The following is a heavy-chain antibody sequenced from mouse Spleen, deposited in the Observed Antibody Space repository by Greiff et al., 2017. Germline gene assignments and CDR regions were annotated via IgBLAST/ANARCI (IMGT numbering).Heavy chain of an antibody. CDR1: GYTFTSYW. J-gene: IGHJ1*03. CDR3: ARRENYYGSSYWYFDV. V-gene: IGHV1-69*01. D-gene: IGHD1-1*01. Sequence: QVQLQQPGAELVMPGASVKLSCKASGYTFTSYWMHWVKQRPGQGLEWIGEIDPSDSYTNYNQKFKGKATLTVDKSSSTAYIQLSSLTSEDSAVYYCARRENYYGSSYWYFDVWGTGTTVTVSS. CDR2: IDPSDSYT.